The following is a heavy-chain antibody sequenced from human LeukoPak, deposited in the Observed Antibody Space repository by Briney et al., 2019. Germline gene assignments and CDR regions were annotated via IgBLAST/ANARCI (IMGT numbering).Heavy chain of an antibody. D-gene: IGHD1-26*01. J-gene: IGHJ4*02. Sequence: SETLSLTCAVSGDSISSYYWSWIRQTPGKGLEWIGYIYYSGSTNYSPSLKSRVSISLDTSKNQVSLKLSSVTVADTAVYYCARHGSWQQGNYYFDYWGQGTLVTVSS. CDR1: GDSISSYY. CDR3: ARHGSWQQGNYYFDY. CDR2: IYYSGST. V-gene: IGHV4-59*08.